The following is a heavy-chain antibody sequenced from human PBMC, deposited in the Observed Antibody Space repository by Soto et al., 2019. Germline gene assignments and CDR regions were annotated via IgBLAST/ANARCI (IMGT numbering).Heavy chain of an antibody. CDR1: GYTFTSYG. CDR3: AREDASVMI. D-gene: IGHD2-8*01. CDR2: ISAYNGKT. J-gene: IGHJ4*02. V-gene: IGHV1-18*01. Sequence: QVQLVQSGAEVKNPGASVKFSCKASGYTFTSYGISWVRQAPGQGLEWMGWISAYNGKTNYAQKLQGRVTMTTDTTTSTADMELRSMSSDYTAVYYCAREDASVMIWGQGTLVTCSS.